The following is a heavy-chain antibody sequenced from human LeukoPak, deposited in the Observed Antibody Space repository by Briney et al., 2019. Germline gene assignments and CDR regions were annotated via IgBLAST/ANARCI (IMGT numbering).Heavy chain of an antibody. D-gene: IGHD2-2*01. V-gene: IGHV3-30*03. J-gene: IGHJ6*02. Sequence: PGRSLRLSCAASGFTFSSYGMHWVRQAPGKGLEWVAVISYDGSSKYYADSVKGRFTISRDNSKNTLYLQMNSLRAEDTAVYYCARDPPLYCSSTSCPQYGMDVWGQGTTVTVSS. CDR2: ISYDGSSK. CDR1: GFTFSSYG. CDR3: ARDPPLYCSSTSCPQYGMDV.